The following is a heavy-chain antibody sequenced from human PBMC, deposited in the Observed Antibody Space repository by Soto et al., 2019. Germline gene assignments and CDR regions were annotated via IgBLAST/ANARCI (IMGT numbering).Heavy chain of an antibody. CDR2: IWYDGSNK. Sequence: GSLILSCAASGFTFSSYGMHWVRQAAGKGLEWVAVIWYDGSNKYYADSVKGRFTISRDNSKSTLYLQMNSLRAEDTAVYYCARDGQDIVVVPAATDYYYGMDVWGQGTTVTVSS. D-gene: IGHD2-2*01. CDR1: GFTFSSYG. CDR3: ARDGQDIVVVPAATDYYYGMDV. V-gene: IGHV3-33*01. J-gene: IGHJ6*02.